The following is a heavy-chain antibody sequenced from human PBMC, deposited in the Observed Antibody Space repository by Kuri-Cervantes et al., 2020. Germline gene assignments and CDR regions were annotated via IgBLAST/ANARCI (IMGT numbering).Heavy chain of an antibody. CDR2: IYYSGST. CDR1: GGSISSYY. J-gene: IGHJ6*03. Sequence: SETLSLTCTVSGGSISSYYWSWIRQPPGRGLEWIGYIYYSGSTNYNPSLKSRVTISVDTSKNQFSLKLSSVTAADTAVYYCARGQNYYDSRGYYYYYMDVWGKGTTVTVSS. D-gene: IGHD3-22*01. CDR3: ARGQNYYDSRGYYYYYMDV. V-gene: IGHV4-59*12.